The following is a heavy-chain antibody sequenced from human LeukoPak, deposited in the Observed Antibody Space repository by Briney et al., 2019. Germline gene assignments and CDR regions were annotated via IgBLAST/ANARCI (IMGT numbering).Heavy chain of an antibody. J-gene: IGHJ4*02. CDR2: IYTSGST. Sequence: SETLSLTCTVSGGSISSHYWSWIRQPAGKGLEWIGRIYTSGSTNYNPSLKSRVTMSVDTSKNQFSLKLSSVTAADTAVYYCARGVFRGYSGYDSFLLWGQGTLVTVSS. CDR1: GGSISSHY. D-gene: IGHD5-12*01. CDR3: ARGVFRGYSGYDSFLL. V-gene: IGHV4-4*07.